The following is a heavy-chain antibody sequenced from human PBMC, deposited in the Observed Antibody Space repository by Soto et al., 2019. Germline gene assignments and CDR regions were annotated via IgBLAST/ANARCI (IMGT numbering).Heavy chain of an antibody. D-gene: IGHD3-16*01. CDR1: GFTFSNAW. V-gene: IGHV3-15*07. CDR3: TTGDSTFATFALALYYFDY. J-gene: IGHJ4*02. Sequence: GGSLRLSCAASGFTFSNAWMNWVRQAPGKGLEWVGRIKSKTDGGTTDYAAPVKGRFTISRDDSKNTLYLQMNSLKTEDTAVYYCTTGDSTFATFALALYYFDYWGQGTLVTVSS. CDR2: IKSKTDGGTT.